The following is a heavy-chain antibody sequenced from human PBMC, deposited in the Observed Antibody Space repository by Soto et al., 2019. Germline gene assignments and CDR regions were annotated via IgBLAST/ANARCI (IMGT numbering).Heavy chain of an antibody. V-gene: IGHV4-4*02. D-gene: IGHD3-22*01. Sequence: QVQLHESGPGLVKPSENLSLTCAVSGDSIVSSDWWTWVRQPPGKGLEWIGEVHHTGITNYNPSLRSRVTVLIDKSKNQVSLKVTAVTAADTAFYYCATIRVYYDNSAYFHYYGMDVWGLGTSVTVSS. CDR3: ATIRVYYDNSAYFHYYGMDV. CDR1: GDSIVSSDW. CDR2: VHHTGIT. J-gene: IGHJ6*02.